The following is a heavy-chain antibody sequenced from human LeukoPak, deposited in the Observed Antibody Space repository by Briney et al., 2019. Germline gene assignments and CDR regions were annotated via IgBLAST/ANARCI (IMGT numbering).Heavy chain of an antibody. CDR3: AKDEVTSGGGLAS. J-gene: IGHJ5*01. CDR2: MYTGGTT. V-gene: IGHV3-53*01. CDR1: GFTVSGTH. Sequence: GGSLRLSCAASGFTVSGTHMSWVRQAPGKVLEWVSAMYTGGTTYYADSVTGRFTVSRDTSRNTLFLHMDSLRAEDTAVYYCAKDEVTSGGGLASWGQGTLVIVSS. D-gene: IGHD2-21*02.